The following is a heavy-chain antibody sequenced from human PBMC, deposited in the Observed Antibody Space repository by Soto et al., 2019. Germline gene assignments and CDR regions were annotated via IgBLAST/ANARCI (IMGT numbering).Heavy chain of an antibody. V-gene: IGHV3-73*01. Sequence: GGSLRLSCAASGFTFSGSAMHWVRQASGKGLEWVGHIRSKANSYATAYAASVKGRFTISRDDSKNTAYLQMNSLKTEDTAVYYCTRRRGSYFYYYGMDVWGQGTTVTVSS. CDR2: IRSKANSYAT. CDR3: TRRRGSYFYYYGMDV. CDR1: GFTFSGSA. J-gene: IGHJ6*02. D-gene: IGHD1-26*01.